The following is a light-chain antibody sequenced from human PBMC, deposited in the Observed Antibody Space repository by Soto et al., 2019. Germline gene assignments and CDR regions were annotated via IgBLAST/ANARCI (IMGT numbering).Light chain of an antibody. Sequence: EIVLTQSPATLSLSPGERATLSCRTSQNVSTSLDWYQQKPGQAPRLLIYDASKRAIGTPARISGSGSGTDFTLTISSLEPEDFAVYYCQQYDDIPVFGPGTKV. CDR2: DAS. CDR3: QQYDDIPV. CDR1: QNVSTS. V-gene: IGKV3-11*01. J-gene: IGKJ3*01.